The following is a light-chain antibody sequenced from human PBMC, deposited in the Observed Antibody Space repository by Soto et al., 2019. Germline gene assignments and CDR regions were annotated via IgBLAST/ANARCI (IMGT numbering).Light chain of an antibody. J-gene: IGLJ2*01. CDR2: EDN. Sequence: NFMLTQPHSLSESPGKTVIISCTRSSGSIASNYVQWYQHRPGSAPTIVIYEDNQRPSGVPDRFSGSIDSSSNSAYLTISGLKTEDEADYYCHSFESKSVVFGGGTKLTVL. V-gene: IGLV6-57*03. CDR1: SGSIASNY. CDR3: HSFESKSVV.